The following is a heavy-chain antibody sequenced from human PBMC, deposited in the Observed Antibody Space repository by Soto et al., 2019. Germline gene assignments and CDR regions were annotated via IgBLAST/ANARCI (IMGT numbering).Heavy chain of an antibody. J-gene: IGHJ5*02. CDR3: ARQSCSSTSCYSWVSWFDP. V-gene: IGHV4-59*08. CDR2: IYYSGST. Sequence: QVQLQESGPGLVKPSETLSLTCTVSGGSISSYYWSWIRQPPGKGLEWIGHIYYSGSTNYNPSLNSRVSISVDTSTNQFSLKLSSVTAADTAVYYCARQSCSSTSCYSWVSWFDPWGQGTLVTVSS. D-gene: IGHD2-2*01. CDR1: GGSISSYY.